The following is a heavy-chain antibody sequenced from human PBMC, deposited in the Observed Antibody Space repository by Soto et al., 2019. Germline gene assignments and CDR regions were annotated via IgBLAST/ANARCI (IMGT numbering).Heavy chain of an antibody. CDR2: INSDGSST. D-gene: IGHD3-10*01. CDR1: GFTFSSYW. CDR3: ARGGGVVRYYHYGMAV. V-gene: IGHV3-74*01. J-gene: IGHJ6*02. Sequence: GGSLSLSCAASGFTFSSYWMNWVRQAPGKGLVWVSRINSDGSSTSYADPVKGRFTISRDNAKNTLYLQMNSLRAEDTAVYYCARGGGVVRYYHYGMAVCGQATTVTVSS.